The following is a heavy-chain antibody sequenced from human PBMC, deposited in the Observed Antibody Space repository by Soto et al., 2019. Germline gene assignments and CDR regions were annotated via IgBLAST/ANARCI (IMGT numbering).Heavy chain of an antibody. Sequence: EVRLLESGGGLVQPGGTLRLYCEGSGFTSSNYSMSWVRQAPGKGLEWVSTTSGSGHYIQYRDSVKGRFTISRDNSKNTLYLQMYTVGAEDTAVYYGAGGAVVTPYYSGLEVGVQGTMVTVS. CDR3: AGGAVVTPYYSGLEV. V-gene: IGHV3-23*01. CDR1: GFTSSNYS. D-gene: IGHD3-22*01. J-gene: IGHJ6*02. CDR2: TSGSGHYI.